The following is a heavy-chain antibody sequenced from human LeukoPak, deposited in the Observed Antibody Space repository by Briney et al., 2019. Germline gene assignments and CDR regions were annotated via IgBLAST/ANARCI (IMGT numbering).Heavy chain of an antibody. D-gene: IGHD3-22*01. CDR2: IYYSGST. CDR1: GGSVSSGSYY. J-gene: IGHJ4*02. V-gene: IGHV4-39*01. Sequence: PSETLSLTCTVSGGSVSSGSYYWGWIRQPPGKGLEWIGSIYYSGSTYYNPSLKSRVTISVDTSKNQFSLKLSSVTAADTAVYYCAITSGYSVDYWGQRTLVTVSS. CDR3: AITSGYSVDY.